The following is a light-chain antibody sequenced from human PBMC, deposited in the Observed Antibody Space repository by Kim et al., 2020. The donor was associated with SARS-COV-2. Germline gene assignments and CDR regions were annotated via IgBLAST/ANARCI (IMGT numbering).Light chain of an antibody. CDR3: SSYTSSSTYV. Sequence: GQAITISCTGTSSGVGGYNYVSWYRQNPGKAPKLMSYEVSKRPSGVSNRFSGSKSGNTASLTISGLQAEDEADYYCSSYTSSSTYVFGTGTKVTVL. CDR2: EVS. J-gene: IGLJ1*01. CDR1: SSGVGGYNY. V-gene: IGLV2-14*01.